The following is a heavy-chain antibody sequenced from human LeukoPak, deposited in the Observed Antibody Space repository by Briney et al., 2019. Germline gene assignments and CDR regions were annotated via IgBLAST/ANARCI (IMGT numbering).Heavy chain of an antibody. Sequence: MPGGSLRLSCAASGFTFSDYYMSWIRQAPGKGPEWVSYISSSGSTIYYADSVKGRFTISRDNAKNSLYLQMNSLRAEDTAVYYCARARYCSSTSCPTYYDFWSALGGPYFDYWGQGTLVTVSS. D-gene: IGHD2-2*01. CDR2: ISSSGSTI. CDR3: ARARYCSSTSCPTYYDFWSALGGPYFDY. J-gene: IGHJ4*02. CDR1: GFTFSDYY. V-gene: IGHV3-11*01.